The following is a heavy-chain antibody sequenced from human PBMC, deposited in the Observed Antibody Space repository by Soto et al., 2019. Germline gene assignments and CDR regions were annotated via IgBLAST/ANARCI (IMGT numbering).Heavy chain of an antibody. Sequence: QLQLQESGPGLVKPSETLSLTCTVSGGSISSSSYYWGWIRQPPGTGLEWIGRIYYSGSTYYNPSLKSRVTISVDTSKNQFSLKLSSVTAADTAVYYCGGSSWPFDYWGQGTLVTVSS. D-gene: IGHD6-13*01. V-gene: IGHV4-39*01. J-gene: IGHJ4*02. CDR3: GGSSWPFDY. CDR2: IYYSGST. CDR1: GGSISSSSYY.